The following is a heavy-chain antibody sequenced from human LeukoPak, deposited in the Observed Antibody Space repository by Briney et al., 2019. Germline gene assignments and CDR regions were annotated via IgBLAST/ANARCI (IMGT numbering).Heavy chain of an antibody. D-gene: IGHD1-26*01. CDR3: ARNASDSGTSYFDY. J-gene: IGHJ4*02. CDR2: IYYSGST. CDR1: GGSISISTYY. V-gene: IGHV4-39*01. Sequence: PSETLSLTCTVSGGSISISTYYWGWIRQPPGKGLEWIGSIYYSGSTSHNPSLKSRVTISVDTSKNQFSLKLDSVTAADTAVYYCARNASDSGTSYFDYWGQGTLVTVSS.